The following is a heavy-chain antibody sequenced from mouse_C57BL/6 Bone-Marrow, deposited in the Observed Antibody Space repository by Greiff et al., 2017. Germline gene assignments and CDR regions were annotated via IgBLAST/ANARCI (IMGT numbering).Heavy chain of an antibody. V-gene: IGHV5-6*01. J-gene: IGHJ1*03. CDR1: GFTFSSYG. CDR2: ISSGGSYT. D-gene: IGHD2-2*01. Sequence: EVQGVESGGDLVKPGGSLKLSCAASGFTFSSYGMSWVRQTPDKRLEWVATISSGGSYTSYPDSVKGRFTISRDNAKNTLYLQMSSLKSEDTSMYDCARPRWLRQYVDVWGTGTTVTVTS. CDR3: ARPRWLRQYVDV.